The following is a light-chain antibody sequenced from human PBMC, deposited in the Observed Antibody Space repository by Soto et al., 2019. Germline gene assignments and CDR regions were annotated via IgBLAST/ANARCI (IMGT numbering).Light chain of an antibody. Sequence: DIQMIQSPSTLSASVGDRVTITCRASQIISTWLAWYQQKPGKAPNLLIYKASRLESGVPSRFSGSGSGTEFTLTISSLQPDDFATYYCQQYDSWPLTFGGGTKVEIK. CDR1: QIISTW. J-gene: IGKJ4*01. CDR3: QQYDSWPLT. V-gene: IGKV1-5*03. CDR2: KAS.